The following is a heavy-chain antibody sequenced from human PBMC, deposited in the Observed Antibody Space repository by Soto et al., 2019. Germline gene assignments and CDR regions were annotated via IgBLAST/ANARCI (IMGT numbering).Heavy chain of an antibody. Sequence: SVKVSCKASGGTFSSYAISWVRQAPGQGLEWMGGIIPIFGTANYAQKFQGRVTITADESTSTAYMELSSLRSEDTAVYYCAGERSTGDIPPDGFDIWGQGTLATVS. V-gene: IGHV1-69*13. J-gene: IGHJ3*02. CDR1: GGTFSSYA. D-gene: IGHD7-27*01. CDR3: AGERSTGDIPPDGFDI. CDR2: IIPIFGTA.